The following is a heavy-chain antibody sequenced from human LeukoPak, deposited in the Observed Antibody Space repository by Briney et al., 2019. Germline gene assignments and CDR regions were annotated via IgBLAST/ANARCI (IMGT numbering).Heavy chain of an antibody. J-gene: IGHJ4*02. V-gene: IGHV4-59*01. CDR2: TYYSGST. CDR1: GGSISSYY. Sequence: SETLSLTCTVSGGSISSYYWSWIRQPPGKGLEWIGYTYYSGSTNYNPSLKSRVTISVDTSKNQFSLKLSSVTAADTAVYYCASLSGSYSWDFDYWGQGTLVTVSS. CDR3: ASLSGSYSWDFDY. D-gene: IGHD1-26*01.